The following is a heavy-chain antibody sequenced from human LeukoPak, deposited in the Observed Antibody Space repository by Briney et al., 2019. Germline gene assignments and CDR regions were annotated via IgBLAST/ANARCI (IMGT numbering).Heavy chain of an antibody. J-gene: IGHJ6*02. CDR1: GYTFTGYY. CDR2: INPNSGGT. D-gene: IGHD6-13*01. Sequence: GASVKVSCKASGYTFTGYYMHWVRQAPGQGLEWMGWINPNSGGTNYAQKFQGRVTMTRDTSISTAYMELSRLRSDDTAVYYCARRDSSSWTYYYGMDVWGQGTMVTVSS. V-gene: IGHV1-2*02. CDR3: ARRDSSSWTYYYGMDV.